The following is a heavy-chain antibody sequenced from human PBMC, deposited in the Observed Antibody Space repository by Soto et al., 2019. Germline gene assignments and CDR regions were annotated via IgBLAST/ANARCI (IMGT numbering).Heavy chain of an antibody. V-gene: IGHV4-4*07. Sequence: PSETLSLTCTVSGGSISGYYWSWVRQPAGKGLEWVGRIYSDGTTNYSPSLKSRVTMSLDTSKDQFSLHLNSVTASDTAMYYCARFEYSSSSSLLYYYYGMDVWGQGTTVTVSS. CDR3: ARFEYSSSSSLLYYYYGMDV. D-gene: IGHD6-6*01. CDR1: GGSISGYY. CDR2: IYSDGTT. J-gene: IGHJ6*02.